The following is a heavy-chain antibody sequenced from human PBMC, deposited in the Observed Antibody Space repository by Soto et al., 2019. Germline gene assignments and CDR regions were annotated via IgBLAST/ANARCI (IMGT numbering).Heavy chain of an antibody. CDR1: GFTFSSYW. J-gene: IGHJ3*02. V-gene: IGHV3-7*01. D-gene: IGHD2-21*01. Sequence: PGGSLRLSCAASGFTFSSYWMSWVRQAPGKGLEWVANIKQDGSEKYYVDSVKGRFTISRDNAKNSLYLQMNSLRAEDTAVYYCARDLTRGDDAFDIWGQGTMVTVSS. CDR3: ARDLTRGDDAFDI. CDR2: IKQDGSEK.